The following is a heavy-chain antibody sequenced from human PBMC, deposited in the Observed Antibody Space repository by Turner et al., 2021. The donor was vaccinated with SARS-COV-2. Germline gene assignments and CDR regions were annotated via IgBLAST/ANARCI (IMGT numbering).Heavy chain of an antibody. Sequence: QVQLVESEGGVVQPGRALRLSCAASGFTFSSYGMHWVRQAPGKGLEWMAVISSDGSNKYYADSVKGRFTISRDNSKNTLYLQMSSLRAEDTAVYYCAKCGYQYYHYYYMDVWGKGTTVTVSS. CDR3: AKCGYQYYHYYYMDV. D-gene: IGHD6-25*01. J-gene: IGHJ6*03. CDR2: ISSDGSNK. V-gene: IGHV3-30*18. CDR1: GFTFSSYG.